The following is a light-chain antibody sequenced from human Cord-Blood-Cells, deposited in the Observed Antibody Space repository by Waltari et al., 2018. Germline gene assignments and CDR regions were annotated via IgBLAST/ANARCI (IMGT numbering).Light chain of an antibody. CDR2: KDS. Sequence: SYELPQPPSVSVSPGQTARITCSGDALPTQYAYWYQQQPGQAPVLVIYKDSERLSGIPERFSGSSSGTTVTLTISGVQAEDEADYYCQSADSSGTWVFGGGTKLTVL. CDR3: QSADSSGTWV. J-gene: IGLJ3*02. CDR1: ALPTQY. V-gene: IGLV3-25*03.